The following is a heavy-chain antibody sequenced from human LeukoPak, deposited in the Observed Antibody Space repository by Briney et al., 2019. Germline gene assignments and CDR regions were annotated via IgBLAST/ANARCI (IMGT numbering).Heavy chain of an antibody. CDR2: ISYEGSKQ. J-gene: IGHJ4*02. D-gene: IGHD6-19*01. CDR3: ARAPYTSGWYFAFDY. CDR1: GFTFSTYT. V-gene: IGHV3-30-3*01. Sequence: AGGSLRLSCAASGFTFSTYTMHWVRQAPGKGLEWVALISYEGSKQNYADFVKGRFTISRDNSQNTLYLEMSGLRTEDTAVYYCARAPYTSGWYFAFDYWGQGTLVTVSS.